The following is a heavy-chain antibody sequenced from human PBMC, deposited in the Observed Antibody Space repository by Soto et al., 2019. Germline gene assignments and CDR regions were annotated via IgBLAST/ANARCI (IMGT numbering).Heavy chain of an antibody. D-gene: IGHD3-10*01. J-gene: IGHJ6*02. V-gene: IGHV3-33*01. CDR3: ARDDEYSGNGMDV. CDR2: ILNDGSNR. Sequence: QVQLVESGGGVVQPGRSLRLSCAASGFTFSYYGMHWVRQAPGKGLEWVAVILNDGSNRYHADSVKDRFTISRDNSKHMLYLQMNSLRAEDTALYYCARDDEYSGNGMDVWGQGTTVTVS. CDR1: GFTFSYYG.